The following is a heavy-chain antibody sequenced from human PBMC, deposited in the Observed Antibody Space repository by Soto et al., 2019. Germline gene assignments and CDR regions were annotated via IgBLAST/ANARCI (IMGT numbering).Heavy chain of an antibody. Sequence: QVQLQQRGAGLLKPSETLALTCGVYRGSFSGFYWTWIRQTPGKGLEWIGEINHSGSTNYNPSFKNRVTISVDRSTNYFSLKMTSVTAADAAVYYCARGRGYVYRNNFYGMDVWGQGTTVTVSS. J-gene: IGHJ6*02. CDR1: RGSFSGFY. CDR3: ARGRGYVYRNNFYGMDV. CDR2: INHSGST. D-gene: IGHD5-18*01. V-gene: IGHV4-34*01.